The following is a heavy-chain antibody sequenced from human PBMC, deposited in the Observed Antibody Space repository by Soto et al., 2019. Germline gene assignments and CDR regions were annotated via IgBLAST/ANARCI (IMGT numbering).Heavy chain of an antibody. Sequence: QVQLVQSGAVVKKPGASVTLSCKASGYTFSMHYIHWVRQAPGQGLEWMGMIHPTGGITNYAQRFKGRVTLTRDTSTSTVYMELSRLRSEDTALYYCARVKRGSNSAWYNYMDVWGQGTTVTVSS. CDR2: IHPTGGIT. CDR1: GYTFSMHY. D-gene: IGHD6-19*01. V-gene: IGHV1-46*01. J-gene: IGHJ6*02. CDR3: ARVKRGSNSAWYNYMDV.